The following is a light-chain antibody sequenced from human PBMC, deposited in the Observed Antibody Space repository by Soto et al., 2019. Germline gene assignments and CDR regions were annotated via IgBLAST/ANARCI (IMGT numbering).Light chain of an antibody. J-gene: IGKJ2*01. CDR1: QSLLANCNNTNC. Sequence: DIVMTQSPDSLAVSLGARATINCKSSQSLLANCNNTNCLAWYQHKPGQPPKMRILWASTRESEVPDRFSGSASGTDCTLTISSLQAEDAAVYYCQHFFSPPFPFGQATKLEIK. V-gene: IGKV4-1*01. CDR2: WAS. CDR3: QHFFSPPFP.